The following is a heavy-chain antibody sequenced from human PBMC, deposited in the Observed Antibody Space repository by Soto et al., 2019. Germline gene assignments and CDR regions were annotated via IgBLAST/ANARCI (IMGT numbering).Heavy chain of an antibody. CDR1: GYTFTSYA. CDR2: INAGNGNT. CDR3: SRDQDLRRSLNWFDP. D-gene: IGHD1-26*01. Sequence: ASVKVSCKASGYTFTSYAMHWVRQAPGQRLEWMGWINAGNGNTKYSQKFQGRVTITRDTSASTAYMELSSLRSEDTAVYYCSRDQDLRRSLNWFDPWGQGPLVTVSP. V-gene: IGHV1-3*01. J-gene: IGHJ5*02.